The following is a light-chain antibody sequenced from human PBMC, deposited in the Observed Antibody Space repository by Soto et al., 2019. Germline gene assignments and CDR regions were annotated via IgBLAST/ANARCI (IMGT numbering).Light chain of an antibody. CDR1: SSDIGGYNF. CDR3: NSHTSRYTLV. CDR2: EVS. Sequence: QTVVTQPASVSGSPGQSITISCTGTSSDIGGYNFVSWYQQHPGKAPKLMIYEVSNRPSGVSNRFSGSKSGNTASLTISGLQAEDEADYYCNSHTSRYTLVFGRGTKLTVL. J-gene: IGLJ2*01. V-gene: IGLV2-14*01.